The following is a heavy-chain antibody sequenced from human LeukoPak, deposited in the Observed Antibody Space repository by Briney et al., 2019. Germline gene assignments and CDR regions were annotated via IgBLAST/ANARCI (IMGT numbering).Heavy chain of an antibody. CDR3: ARSNTRGYCSGGSCYPW. Sequence: GGSLRLSWAASGFTVSSNYMSWVRQAPGKGLEWVSVIYSGGSTYYADSVKGRFTISRDNSKNTLYLQMNSLRAEDTAVYYCARSNTRGYCSGGSCYPWWGQGTLVTVSS. J-gene: IGHJ4*02. D-gene: IGHD2-15*01. CDR2: IYSGGST. CDR1: GFTVSSNY. V-gene: IGHV3-53*01.